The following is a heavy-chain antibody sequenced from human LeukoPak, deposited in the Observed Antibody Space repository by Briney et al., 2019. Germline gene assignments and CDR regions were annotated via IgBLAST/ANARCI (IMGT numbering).Heavy chain of an antibody. J-gene: IGHJ5*02. V-gene: IGHV3-23*01. CDR2: ISGSGGST. D-gene: IGHD3-3*01. CDR3: AKDSRGGLYDFWSGYPTA. CDR1: GFTFSSYA. Sequence: PGGSLRLSCAASGFTFSSYAMSWVRQAPGKGLEWVSAISGSGGSTYYADSVKGRFTISRDDSKNTLYLQMNSLRAEDTAVYYCAKDSRGGLYDFWSGYPTAWGQGTLVTVSS.